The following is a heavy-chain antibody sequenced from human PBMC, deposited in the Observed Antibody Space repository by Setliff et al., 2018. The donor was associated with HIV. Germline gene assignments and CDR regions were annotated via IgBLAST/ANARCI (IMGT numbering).Heavy chain of an antibody. D-gene: IGHD6-13*01. CDR3: ARVAAADDFDY. CDR2: IYNSGST. Sequence: PSETLSLTCTVSGGSISTGGYYWSWIRQHPGKGLEWIGYIYNSGSTYYNPSLKSRVTISVDTSKNQFSLKLSSVTAADTAVYYCARVAAADDFDYWGQGTLVTVSS. V-gene: IGHV4-31*03. CDR1: GGSISTGGYY. J-gene: IGHJ4*02.